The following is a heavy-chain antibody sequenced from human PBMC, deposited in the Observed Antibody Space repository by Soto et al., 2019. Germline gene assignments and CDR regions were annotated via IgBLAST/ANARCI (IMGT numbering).Heavy chain of an antibody. Sequence: EVQLLESGGGLVQPGGSLRLSCAASGFTFSSYAMSWVRQAPGKGLEWDSAISGSGGSTYYADSVKGRFTISRDNSKNTLYLQMNSLRAEDTAVYYCAPRGPDLLDAFDIWGQGTMVTVSS. CDR3: APRGPDLLDAFDI. D-gene: IGHD3-10*01. CDR2: ISGSGGST. V-gene: IGHV3-23*01. J-gene: IGHJ3*02. CDR1: GFTFSSYA.